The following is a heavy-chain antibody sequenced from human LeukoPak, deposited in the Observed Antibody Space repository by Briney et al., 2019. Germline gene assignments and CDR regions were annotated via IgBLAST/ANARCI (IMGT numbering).Heavy chain of an antibody. CDR2: TSSSGSTI. CDR1: GFTFSDYY. V-gene: IGHV3-11*01. Sequence: PGGSLRLSCAASGFTFSDYYMSWIRQAPGKGLEWVSYTSSSGSTIYYADSVKGRFTISRDNAKNSLYLQMNSLRAEDTAVYYCAREHYYDSSGYYYSGSEWLDYWGQGTLVTVSS. J-gene: IGHJ4*02. D-gene: IGHD3-22*01. CDR3: AREHYYDSSGYYYSGSEWLDY.